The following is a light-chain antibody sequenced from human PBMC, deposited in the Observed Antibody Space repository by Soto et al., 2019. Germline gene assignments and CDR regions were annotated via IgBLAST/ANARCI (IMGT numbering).Light chain of an antibody. CDR2: EVS. CDR1: SSDVGAYGY. CDR3: SSYTTSSTVV. V-gene: IGLV2-14*01. Sequence: TGTSSDVGAYGYVSWYQQHPGKAPKLMIYEVSYRPSGVSNRFSGSKSGNAASLTISGLQAEDEADYYCSSYTTSSTVVFGGGTKLTVL. J-gene: IGLJ2*01.